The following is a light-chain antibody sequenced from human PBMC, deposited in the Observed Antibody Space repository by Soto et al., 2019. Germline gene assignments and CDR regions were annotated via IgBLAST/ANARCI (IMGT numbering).Light chain of an antibody. CDR2: GAS. V-gene: IGKV3-20*01. CDR3: QQYGSSGVT. J-gene: IGKJ3*01. CDR1: QSVSSSQ. Sequence: EIVLTQSPGTLSLSPGERATLSCRASQSVSSSQLAWYQQRPGQAPRLLVYGASTRATGIADRLSGSGSGTDFTLTISRLEPEDFAVYYCQQYGSSGVTFGPGTKVDIK.